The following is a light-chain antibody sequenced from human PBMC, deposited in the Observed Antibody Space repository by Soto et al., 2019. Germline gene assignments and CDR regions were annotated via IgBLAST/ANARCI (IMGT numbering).Light chain of an antibody. CDR3: QQFGSSPPRYT. CDR1: QSVDNNY. Sequence: EIALTQSPGTLSLSPGERATLSCRASQSVDNNYLAWYQQKPGQAPRLLIYGASSRASGIPDRFSGSGSGTDLTLTIRRLEPEDFAVSYCQQFGSSPPRYTFGQGTKLEIK. V-gene: IGKV3-20*01. J-gene: IGKJ2*01. CDR2: GAS.